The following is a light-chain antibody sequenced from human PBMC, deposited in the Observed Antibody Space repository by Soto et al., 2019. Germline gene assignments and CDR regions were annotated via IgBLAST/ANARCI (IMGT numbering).Light chain of an antibody. CDR1: SSDVGAYNF. CDR3: TSYTSISTYV. V-gene: IGLV2-14*01. Sequence: QSALTQPASVSGSPGQSISISCTGTSSDVGAYNFVSWYQQHPDKAPKLVIFDVNNRPSGVSNRISGSKSGNTGSLTISGVRAEAEADYYCTSYTSISTYVFGTGTKVTVL. CDR2: DVN. J-gene: IGLJ1*01.